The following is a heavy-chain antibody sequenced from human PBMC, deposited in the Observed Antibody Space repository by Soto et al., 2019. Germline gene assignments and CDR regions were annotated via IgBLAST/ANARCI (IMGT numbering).Heavy chain of an antibody. CDR3: AREFPAPGYYYGMDV. CDR1: GFTFSSYG. CDR2: IWYDGSNK. V-gene: IGHV3-33*01. Sequence: GGSLRLSSAASGFTFSSYGMHWVRQAPGKGLEWVAVIWYDGSNKYYADSVKGRFTISRDNSKNTLYLQMNSLRAEDTAVYYCAREFPAPGYYYGMDVWGQGTTVTVSS. D-gene: IGHD2-2*01. J-gene: IGHJ6*02.